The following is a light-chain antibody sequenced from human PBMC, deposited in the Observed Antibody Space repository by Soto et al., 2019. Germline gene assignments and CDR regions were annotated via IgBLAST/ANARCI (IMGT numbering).Light chain of an antibody. J-gene: IGLJ3*02. CDR1: SSDVGDYNY. CDR2: EVS. Sequence: QSVLTQPPSASGSPGQSVTISCTGTSSDVGDYNYVSWYQQHPGKAPKLMIYEVSKWPSGVPDRFSGSKSGNTASLTVSGLQVEDETDYYCSSYAGSNNWVFGGGTQLTVL. CDR3: SSYAGSNNWV. V-gene: IGLV2-8*01.